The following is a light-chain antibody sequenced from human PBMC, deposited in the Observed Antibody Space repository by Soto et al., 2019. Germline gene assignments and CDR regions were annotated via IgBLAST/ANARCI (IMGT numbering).Light chain of an antibody. CDR1: HDITMY. V-gene: IGKV1-33*01. CDR3: QQYDDLPYT. J-gene: IGKJ2*01. CDR2: DAS. Sequence: DIQMTQSPSSLSASVGDRVTITCQASHDITMYLNWYQQKPGKAPKLLIFDASTLVPGVPSRFTGRGSGTDFTFTISSLQPEDVATYFCQQYDDLPYTFGPGTKLEIK.